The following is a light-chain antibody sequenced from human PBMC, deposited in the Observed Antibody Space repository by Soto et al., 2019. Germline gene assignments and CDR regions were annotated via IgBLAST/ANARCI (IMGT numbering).Light chain of an antibody. J-gene: IGLJ2*01. Sequence: QSALTQPASVSGSPGQSITISCTGTSSDIGGYNYVSWYQQHPGKAPKLMIYNVSNRPSGVSNRFSGSKSDNTASLTISGLQAEDEADYYCSSYTVRSTLQFGGGTKVTVL. CDR1: SSDIGGYNY. CDR2: NVS. V-gene: IGLV2-14*03. CDR3: SSYTVRSTLQ.